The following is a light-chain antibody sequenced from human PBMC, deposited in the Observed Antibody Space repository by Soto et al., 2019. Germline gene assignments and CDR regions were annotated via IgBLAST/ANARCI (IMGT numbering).Light chain of an antibody. CDR2: GAS. CDR1: QSVSNN. J-gene: IGKJ5*01. Sequence: ETVMTQSPATLSVSPGERVTLSCRASQSVSNNLAWYQQKPGQAPRLLIYGASTRATGIPVRFSGSGSGTEFTLTISSLQSEDVATYSCQKYNSAPLTFGQGTRLEIK. CDR3: QKYNSAPLT. V-gene: IGKV3-15*01.